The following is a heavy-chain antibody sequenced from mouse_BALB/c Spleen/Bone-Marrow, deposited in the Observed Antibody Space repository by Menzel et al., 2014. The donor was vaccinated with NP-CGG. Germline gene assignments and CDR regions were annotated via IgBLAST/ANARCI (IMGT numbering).Heavy chain of an antibody. V-gene: IGHV1-20*02. CDR1: GYSFTGYT. D-gene: IGHD1-1*01. CDR3: AREGYYYGSSYGNAMDY. J-gene: IGHJ4*01. Sequence: EVQLQQSGPELVKPGAPMKISCKASGYSFTGYTMNWVKQSHGRNLEWIGLINPYNGGTSYNQKFKGKATLTVDKSSSTAHMELRSLASEDSAVYYCAREGYYYGSSYGNAMDYWGQGTSVTVSS. CDR2: INPYNGGT.